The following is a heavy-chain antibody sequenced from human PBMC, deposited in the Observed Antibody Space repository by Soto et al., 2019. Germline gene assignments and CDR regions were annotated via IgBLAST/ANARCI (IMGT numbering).Heavy chain of an antibody. J-gene: IGHJ3*02. V-gene: IGHV1-69*02. CDR3: ARGHCSGGSCYGLHAFDI. Sequence: GASVKVSCKASGGTFSSYTISWVRQAPGQGLEWMGRIIPILGIANYAQKFQGRVTITADKSTSTAYMELSSLRSEDTAVYYCARGHCSGGSCYGLHAFDIWGQGTMVTVSS. D-gene: IGHD2-15*01. CDR1: GGTFSSYT. CDR2: IIPILGIA.